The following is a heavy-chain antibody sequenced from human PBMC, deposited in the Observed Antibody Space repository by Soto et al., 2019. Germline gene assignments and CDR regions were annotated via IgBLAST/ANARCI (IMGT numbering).Heavy chain of an antibody. V-gene: IGHV3-53*01. CDR1: GFTVSSNY. CDR2: FYSGGST. D-gene: IGHD3-10*01. CDR3: ARALSALWFGELLDLAPGFGWFDP. J-gene: IGHJ5*02. Sequence: HPGGSLRLSCAASGFTVSSNYMSWVRQAPGKGLEWVSVFYSGGSTYYADSVKGRFTISRDNSKNTLYFQMNSLRAEDTAVYYCARALSALWFGELLDLAPGFGWFDPWGQGTLVTVSS.